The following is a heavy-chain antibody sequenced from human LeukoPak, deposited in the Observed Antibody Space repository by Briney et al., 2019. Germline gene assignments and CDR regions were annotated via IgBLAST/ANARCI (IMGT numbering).Heavy chain of an antibody. CDR1: GYTFTGYY. V-gene: IGHV1-8*02. CDR2: MNPNSGNT. J-gene: IGHJ4*02. Sequence: ASVKVSCKASGYTFTGYYMHWVRQATGQGLEWMGWMNPNSGNTGYAQKFQGRVTMTRNTSISTAYMELSSLRSEDTAVYYCARGVSSSWYGGGDYWGQGTLVTVSS. CDR3: ARGVSSSWYGGGDY. D-gene: IGHD6-13*01.